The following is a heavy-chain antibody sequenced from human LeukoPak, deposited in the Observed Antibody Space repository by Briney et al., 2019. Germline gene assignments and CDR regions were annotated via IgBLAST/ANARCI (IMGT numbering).Heavy chain of an antibody. CDR1: GGSISSYY. CDR2: IYYSGST. D-gene: IGHD3-22*01. J-gene: IGHJ5*02. CDR3: ARQYSYYDSSGYNNWFDP. V-gene: IGHV4-59*08. Sequence: SETLSLTCTVSGGSISSYYWSWIRQPPGRGLEWFGYIYYSGSTNYNPSLKSRVTISVDTSKNQFSLKLSSVTAADTAVYYCARQYSYYDSSGYNNWFDPRGQGTLVTVSS.